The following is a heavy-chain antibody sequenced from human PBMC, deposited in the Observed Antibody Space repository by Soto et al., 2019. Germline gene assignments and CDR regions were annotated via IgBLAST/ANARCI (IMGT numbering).Heavy chain of an antibody. CDR3: ARAARYSAYDSPAFDI. CDR2: IYYSGST. CDR1: GGSISSYY. J-gene: IGHJ3*02. D-gene: IGHD5-12*01. Sequence: SETLSLTCTVSGGSISSYYWSWIRQPPGKGLEWIGYIYYSGSTNYNPSLKSRVTISVDTSKNQFSLKLGSVTAADTAVYYCARAARYSAYDSPAFDIWGQGTMVTVSS. V-gene: IGHV4-59*01.